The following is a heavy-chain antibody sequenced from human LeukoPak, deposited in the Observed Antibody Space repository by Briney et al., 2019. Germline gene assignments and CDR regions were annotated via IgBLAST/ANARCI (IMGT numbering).Heavy chain of an antibody. CDR2: IRSKANSYAT. V-gene: IGHV3-73*01. CDR1: GFTFSGSA. D-gene: IGHD3-10*01. CDR3: TLRQDSSYGSGSYYNDAFDI. Sequence: GGSLRLSCAASGFTFSGSAMHWVRQASGKGLEWVGRIRSKANSYATAYAASVKGRFTISRDDSKNTAYLQMNSLKTEDTAVYYCTLRQDSSYGSGSYYNDAFDIWGQGTMVTVSS. J-gene: IGHJ3*02.